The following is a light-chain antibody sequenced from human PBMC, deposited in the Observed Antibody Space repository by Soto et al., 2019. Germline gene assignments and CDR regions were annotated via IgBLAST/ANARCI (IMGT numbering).Light chain of an antibody. Sequence: QSALPQPASVSGSPGQSITISCTGTSRDVGGYNYVSWHQQHPGKAPKVIITEVSNRPSGVSNRFSGSKSGNTASLTISGLQAEDEADYYCSSYISSSTFVVFGGGTQLTVL. CDR3: SSYISSSTFVV. CDR2: EVS. J-gene: IGLJ2*01. V-gene: IGLV2-14*01. CDR1: SRDVGGYNY.